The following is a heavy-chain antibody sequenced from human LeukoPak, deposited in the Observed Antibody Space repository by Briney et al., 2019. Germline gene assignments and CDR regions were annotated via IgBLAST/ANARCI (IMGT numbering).Heavy chain of an antibody. Sequence: GGSLRLSCAASGFTSSSYWMHWVRQAPGKGLVRVSRINSDGSSTSYADSVKGRFTISRDNAKNTLYLQMNSLRAEDTAVYYCARAAEYGSGSYYRPYFDYWGQGTLVTVSS. CDR1: GFTSSSYW. D-gene: IGHD3-10*01. CDR3: ARAAEYGSGSYYRPYFDY. CDR2: INSDGSST. V-gene: IGHV3-74*01. J-gene: IGHJ4*02.